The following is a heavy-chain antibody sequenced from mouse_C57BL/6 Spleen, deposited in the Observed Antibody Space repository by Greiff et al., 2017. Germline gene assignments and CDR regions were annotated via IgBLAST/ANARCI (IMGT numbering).Heavy chain of an antibody. CDR1: GFTFSDYY. CDR3: TRVDYGSSLDY. V-gene: IGHV5-16*01. D-gene: IGHD1-1*01. CDR2: INYDGNST. Sequence: EVMLVESEGGLVQPGSSMKLSCTASGFTFSDYYMAWVRQVPEKALEWVANINYDGNSTYYMASLRGRFIISRDNSKNILYLQMCSLKSEDTATYYCTRVDYGSSLDYWGQGTTLTVSS. J-gene: IGHJ2*01.